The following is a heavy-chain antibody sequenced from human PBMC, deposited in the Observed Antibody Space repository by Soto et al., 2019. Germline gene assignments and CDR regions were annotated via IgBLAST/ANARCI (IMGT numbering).Heavy chain of an antibody. CDR2: ISAYNGNT. Sequence: ASVKVSCKASGYTFISYGITWVRQAPGQGLEWMGWISAYNGNTNYAQKVQGRVTMSTDASTSTAYMELRSLRSDDTAVYYCARAVGYRSGSRGWLDPWGQGTLVTVSS. CDR1: GYTFISYG. D-gene: IGHD6-19*01. V-gene: IGHV1-18*01. J-gene: IGHJ5*02. CDR3: ARAVGYRSGSRGWLDP.